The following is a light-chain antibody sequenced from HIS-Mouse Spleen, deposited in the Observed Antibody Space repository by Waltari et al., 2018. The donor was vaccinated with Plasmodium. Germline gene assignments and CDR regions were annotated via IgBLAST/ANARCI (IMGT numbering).Light chain of an antibody. CDR2: LGS. CDR1: QSLLHSNGYNY. V-gene: IGKV2-28*01. Sequence: DIVMTQSPLSLPVTPGGAASISCRSSQSLLHSNGYNYLDWYLQKPGQSPQLLIYLGSNRASGVPDRFSGSGSGTDFTLKISRVEAEDVGVYYCMQALQTPPTFGQGTKVEIK. J-gene: IGKJ1*01. CDR3: MQALQTPPT.